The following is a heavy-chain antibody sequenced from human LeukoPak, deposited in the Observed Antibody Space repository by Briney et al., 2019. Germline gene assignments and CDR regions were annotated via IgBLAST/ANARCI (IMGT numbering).Heavy chain of an antibody. CDR3: ARDRGHTAIDY. CDR1: GFTFSNYA. D-gene: IGHD5-18*01. CDR2: ISSSGAGT. V-gene: IGHV3-23*01. Sequence: GGSLRLSCAASGFTFSNYAMSWVRQAPGKGLEWVSGISSSGAGTYYADSVKGRFTISRDNAKNTLYLQMNSLRAEDTAVYYCARDRGHTAIDYWGQGTLVTVSS. J-gene: IGHJ4*02.